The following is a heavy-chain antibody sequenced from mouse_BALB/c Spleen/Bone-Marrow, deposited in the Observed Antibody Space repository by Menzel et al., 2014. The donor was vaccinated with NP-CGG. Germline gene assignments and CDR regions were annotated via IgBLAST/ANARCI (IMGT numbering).Heavy chain of an antibody. Sequence: EVKLVESGGGLVQPGGFRKVSCAASGFTFSSFGMHWVRQAPEKGLEWVAYISSGSSTIYYADTVKGRFTISRDNPKNTLFLQMTSLRSEDTAMYYCARSTMITTGYYYAMDYWGQGTSVTVSS. CDR2: ISSGSSTI. CDR1: GFTFSSFG. V-gene: IGHV5-17*02. J-gene: IGHJ4*01. CDR3: ARSTMITTGYYYAMDY. D-gene: IGHD2-4*01.